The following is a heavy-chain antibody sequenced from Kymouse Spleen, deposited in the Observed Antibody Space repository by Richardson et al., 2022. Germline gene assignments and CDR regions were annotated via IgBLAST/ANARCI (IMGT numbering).Heavy chain of an antibody. V-gene: IGHV4-39*01. CDR3: ARLTGTTSYYYGMDV. D-gene: IGHD1-7*01. J-gene: IGHJ6*02. CDR2: IYYSGST. CDR1: GGSISSSSYY. Sequence: QLQLQESGPGLVKPSETLSLTCTVSGGSISSSSYYWGWIRQPPGKGLEWIGSIYYSGSTYYNPSLKSRVTISVDTSKNQFSLKLSSVTAADTAVYYCARLTGTTSYYYGMDVWGQGTTVTVS.